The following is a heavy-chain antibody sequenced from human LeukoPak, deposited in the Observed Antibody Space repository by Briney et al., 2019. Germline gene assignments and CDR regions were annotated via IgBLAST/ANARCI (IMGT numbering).Heavy chain of an antibody. Sequence: ASVKVSCKASGYTFTGYYMHWVRQAPGQGLEWMGWINPNSGGTNYAQKFQGRVTMTRDTSISTAYMELSRLRSDDTAVYYCARDERFLEWFLDYWGQGTLVTVSS. CDR1: GYTFTGYY. CDR3: ARDERFLEWFLDY. J-gene: IGHJ4*02. CDR2: INPNSGGT. D-gene: IGHD3-3*01. V-gene: IGHV1-2*02.